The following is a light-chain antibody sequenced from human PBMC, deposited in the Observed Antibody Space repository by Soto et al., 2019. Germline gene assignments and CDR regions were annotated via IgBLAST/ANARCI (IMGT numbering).Light chain of an antibody. V-gene: IGLV2-14*01. CDR1: SSDVGGYNY. Sequence: QSALTQPASVSGSPGQSIAISCTGTSSDVGGYNYVSWYQQHPGKAPKLMIYEVSNRPSGGSNRFSGSKSGNTASLTISGLQAEDEADYYCSAYTTTSTTLYVFGSGTKLTVL. CDR2: EVS. J-gene: IGLJ1*01. CDR3: SAYTTTSTTLYV.